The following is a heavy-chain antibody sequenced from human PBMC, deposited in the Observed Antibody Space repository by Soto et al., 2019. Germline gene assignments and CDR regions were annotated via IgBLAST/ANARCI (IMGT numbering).Heavy chain of an antibody. CDR3: AKRPLGGDDI. CDR2: MYYSGST. Sequence: SETLSLTCTVSGDSISSSSYYWGWIRQPPGKGLEWIGTMYYSGSTYYNPSLKSRVTISVDTSKNQFSLKLSSVTAADTAVYYCAKRPLGGDDIWGQGTMVTVSS. V-gene: IGHV4-39*01. D-gene: IGHD2-15*01. J-gene: IGHJ3*02. CDR1: GDSISSSSYY.